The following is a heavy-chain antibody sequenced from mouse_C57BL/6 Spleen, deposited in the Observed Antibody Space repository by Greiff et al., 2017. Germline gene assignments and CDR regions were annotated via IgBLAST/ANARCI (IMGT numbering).Heavy chain of an antibody. D-gene: IGHD1-1*01. CDR2: ISDGGSYT. V-gene: IGHV5-4*01. CDR3: ARDKGYYGAMDY. J-gene: IGHJ4*01. Sequence: EVMLVESGGGLVKPGGSLKLSCAASGFTFSSYAMSWVRQTPEKRLEWVATISDGGSYTYYPDNVKGRFTIARDNAKNHLYLQMSHLKSEDTAMYYCARDKGYYGAMDYWGQGTSVTVSS. CDR1: GFTFSSYA.